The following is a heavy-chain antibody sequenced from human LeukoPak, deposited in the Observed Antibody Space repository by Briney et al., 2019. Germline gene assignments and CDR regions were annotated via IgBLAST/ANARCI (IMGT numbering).Heavy chain of an antibody. D-gene: IGHD1-1*01. CDR1: GGSISSYY. J-gene: IGHJ5*02. CDR2: IYYSGST. Sequence: ASETLSLTCTVSGGSISSYYWSWIRQPPGKGLEWIGYIYYSGSTNCNPSLKSRVTISVDTSKNQFSLKLSSVTAADTAVYYCARDHTGGGWFDPWGQGTLVTVSS. CDR3: ARDHTGGGWFDP. V-gene: IGHV4-59*01.